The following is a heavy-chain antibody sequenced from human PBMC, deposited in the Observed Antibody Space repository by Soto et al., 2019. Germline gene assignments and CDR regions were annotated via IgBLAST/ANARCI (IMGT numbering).Heavy chain of an antibody. Sequence: EVQLLESGGGLAQPGGSLRLSCAASGFTFSSYAMSWVRQAPGKGLEWVSIIGVGGGDRYYPESVKGRFTISRDNYRDTLYLEMNSLRDEDTAVYYCARVRFGELVWGQGTLVTVSS. D-gene: IGHD3-10*01. J-gene: IGHJ4*02. CDR3: ARVRFGELV. CDR1: GFTFSSYA. V-gene: IGHV3-23*01. CDR2: IGVGGGDR.